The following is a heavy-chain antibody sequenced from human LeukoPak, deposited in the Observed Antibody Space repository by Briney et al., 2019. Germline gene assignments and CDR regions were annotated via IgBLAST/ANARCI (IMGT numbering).Heavy chain of an antibody. CDR3: ARVQGVATRPFFRY. CDR1: GFTFSSYW. D-gene: IGHD5-12*01. V-gene: IGHV3-7*01. J-gene: IGHJ4*02. CDR2: IKQDGSEK. Sequence: GGSLRLSCAASGFTFSSYWMSWVRQAPGKGLEWVANIKQDGSEKYYVDSVKGRSTISRDNAKNSLYLQMNSLRAEDTAVYYCARVQGVATRPFFRYWGQGTLVTVSS.